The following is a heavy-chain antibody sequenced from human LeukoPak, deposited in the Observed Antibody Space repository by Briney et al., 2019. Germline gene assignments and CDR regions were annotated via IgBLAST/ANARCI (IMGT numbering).Heavy chain of an antibody. Sequence: SGTLSLTCAVSGGSISSSNWWSWVRQPPGKGLEWIGEINHSGSTNYNPSLKSRVTISVDTSKNQFSLKLSSMTAADTAVYYCARGSPPDYCSSTSCYDDYWGQGTLVTVSS. V-gene: IGHV4-4*02. J-gene: IGHJ4*02. CDR1: GGSISSSNW. CDR2: INHSGST. CDR3: ARGSPPDYCSSTSCYDDY. D-gene: IGHD2-2*01.